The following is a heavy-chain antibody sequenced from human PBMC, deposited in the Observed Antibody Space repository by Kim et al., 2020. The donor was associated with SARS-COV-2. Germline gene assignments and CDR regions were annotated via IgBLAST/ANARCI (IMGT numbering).Heavy chain of an antibody. CDR2: K. Sequence: KYYADTVKVRCTISRDNSKTTLYLQMSSLRPEDTAVYYCARATARRGYSDYWGQGTLVSVSS. V-gene: IGHV3-30*15. D-gene: IGHD5-12*01. J-gene: IGHJ4*02. CDR3: ARATARRGYSDY.